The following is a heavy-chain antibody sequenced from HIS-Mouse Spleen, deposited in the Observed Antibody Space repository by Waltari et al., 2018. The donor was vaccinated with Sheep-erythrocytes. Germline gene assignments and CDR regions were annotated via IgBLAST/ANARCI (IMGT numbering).Heavy chain of an antibody. J-gene: IGHJ4*02. CDR2: IKQDGSEK. V-gene: IGHV3-7*01. D-gene: IGHD2-21*01. Sequence: EVQLVESGGGLVQPGGSLRLPCAASGFTFSSDWMSWVRQAPGKGLEWVANIKQDGSEKYYVDSVKGRFTISRDNAKNSLYLQMNSLRAEDTAVYYCARDNGGVDYWGQGTLVTVSS. CDR3: ARDNGGVDY. CDR1: GFTFSSDW.